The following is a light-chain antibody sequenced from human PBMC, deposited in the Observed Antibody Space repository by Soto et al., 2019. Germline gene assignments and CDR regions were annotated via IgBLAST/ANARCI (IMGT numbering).Light chain of an antibody. CDR2: ATS. J-gene: IGKJ4*01. CDR3: QKYNSAPLT. CDR1: QGIAPY. Sequence: DVQMTQSPSSLSAFVGDRVTITCRASQGIAPYLAWFQQNPGKVPKLLIYATSTLQSGVPSRFSGSGSGTDFTLTINSLQPEDVGTYYCQKYNSAPLTFGGGNKVEIK. V-gene: IGKV1-27*01.